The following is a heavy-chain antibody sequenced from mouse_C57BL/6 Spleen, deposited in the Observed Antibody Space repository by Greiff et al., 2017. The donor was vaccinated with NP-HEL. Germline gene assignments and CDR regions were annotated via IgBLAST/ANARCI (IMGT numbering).Heavy chain of an antibody. J-gene: IGHJ4*01. V-gene: IGHV1-50*01. CDR3: ARQGAAQATPYYYAMDY. Sequence: QVQLQQPGAELVKPGASVKLSCKASGYTFTSYWMQWVKQRPGQGLEWIGEIDPSDSYTNYNQKFKGKATLTVDTSSSTAYMQLSSLTSEDSAVYYCARQGAAQATPYYYAMDYWGQGTSVTVSS. CDR2: IDPSDSYT. CDR1: GYTFTSYW. D-gene: IGHD3-2*02.